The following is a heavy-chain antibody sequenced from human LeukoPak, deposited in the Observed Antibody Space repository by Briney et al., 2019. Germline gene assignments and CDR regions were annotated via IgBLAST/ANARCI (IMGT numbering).Heavy chain of an antibody. J-gene: IGHJ4*02. CDR3: ARENWNYGRYFDY. V-gene: IGHV3-23*01. CDR1: GFTFSSYA. D-gene: IGHD1-7*01. CDR2: ISGSGGST. Sequence: PGGSLRLSCAASGFTFSSYAMSWVRQAPGKGLEWISAISGSGGSTYYADSVKGRFTISRDNSKNTLYLQMNSLRAEDTAVYYCARENWNYGRYFDYWGQGTLVTVSS.